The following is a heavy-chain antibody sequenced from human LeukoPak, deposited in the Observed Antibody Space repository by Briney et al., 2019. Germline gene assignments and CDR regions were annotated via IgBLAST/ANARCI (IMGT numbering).Heavy chain of an antibody. V-gene: IGHV4-59*08. CDR1: GGSISSYY. Sequence: SETLSLTCTVSGGSISSYYWSWIRQPPGKGLEWIGYIYYSGSTNYNPSLKSRVTISVDTSKNQFSLKLSSVTAADTAVYYCARHGDYYGPPYYFDYWGQGTLVTVSS. CDR3: ARHGDYYGPPYYFDY. CDR2: IYYSGST. J-gene: IGHJ4*02. D-gene: IGHD3-10*01.